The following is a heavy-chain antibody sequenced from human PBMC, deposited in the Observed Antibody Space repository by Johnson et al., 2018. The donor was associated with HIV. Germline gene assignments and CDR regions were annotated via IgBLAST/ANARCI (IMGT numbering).Heavy chain of an antibody. V-gene: IGHV3-30*18. J-gene: IGHJ3*02. Sequence: QVLLVESGGGVVQPGRSLRLACAASAFTFSNYAMHWVRQAPGKGLEWMAIISYDGSNKNYADSVKGRFTISRDNSKNTLYLQMNSLRAEDTAVYYCAKDLPSGWDGGEAFDIWGQGTMVIVSS. CDR1: AFTFSNYA. CDR2: ISYDGSNK. CDR3: AKDLPSGWDGGEAFDI. D-gene: IGHD6-19*01.